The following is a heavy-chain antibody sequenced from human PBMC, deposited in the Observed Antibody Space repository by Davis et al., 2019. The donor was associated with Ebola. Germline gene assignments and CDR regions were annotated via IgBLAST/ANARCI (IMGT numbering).Heavy chain of an antibody. CDR2: INHSGST. V-gene: IGHV4-34*01. J-gene: IGHJ6*03. CDR3: ARVLRGYYYMDV. CDR1: GGSFSGYY. Sequence: SETLSLTCAVYGGSFSGYYWSWIRQPPGKGLEWIGEINHSGSTNYNPSLKSRVTISVDTSKNQFSLKLSSVTAADTAVYYCARVLRGYYYMDVWGKGTTVTVSS. D-gene: IGHD3-10*01.